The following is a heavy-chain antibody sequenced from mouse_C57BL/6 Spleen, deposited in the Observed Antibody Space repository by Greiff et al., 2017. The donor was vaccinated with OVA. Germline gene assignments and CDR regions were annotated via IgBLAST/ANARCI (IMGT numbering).Heavy chain of an antibody. J-gene: IGHJ1*03. V-gene: IGHV3-6*01. Sequence: DVKLQESGPGLVKPSQSLSLTCSVTGYSITSGYYWNWIRQFPGNKLEWMGYISYDGSNNYNPSLKNRISITRDTSKNQFFLKLNSVTTEDTATYYCARVTVNWYFDVWGTGTTVTVSS. D-gene: IGHD1-1*01. CDR3: ARVTVNWYFDV. CDR2: ISYDGSN. CDR1: GYSITSGYY.